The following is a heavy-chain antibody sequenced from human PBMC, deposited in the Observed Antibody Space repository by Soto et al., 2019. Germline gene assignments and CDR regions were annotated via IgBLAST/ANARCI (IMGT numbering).Heavy chain of an antibody. CDR2: ITTAGDT. Sequence: EVQLVESGGGLVQPGGSLRLSCAASGFTFSNYDMHWVRQVTGKGLEWVSGITTAGDTYYPGSVKGRFTISREKAKNSLYLQMNSLISGDTAVYYCARELHGGSYGMDVWGQGTTVTVSS. J-gene: IGHJ6*02. CDR1: GFTFSNYD. V-gene: IGHV3-13*01. CDR3: ARELHGGSYGMDV.